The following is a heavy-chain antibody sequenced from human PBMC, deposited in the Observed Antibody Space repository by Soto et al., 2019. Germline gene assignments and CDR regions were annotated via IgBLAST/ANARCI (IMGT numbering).Heavy chain of an antibody. CDR1: GDSIIDYY. CDR2: IYTDGTT. Sequence: QVQLQESGPGLVKPSGTLSLICTVSGDSIIDYYWSWIRQPAGKGLEWIGRIYTDGTTIYNPSLKGRVTMSVDTSKNQFSLNVNSVTAADTAVYYCAKGGFGDGDYMHHVMDVWGQGATVIVS. D-gene: IGHD4-17*01. V-gene: IGHV4-4*07. J-gene: IGHJ6*02. CDR3: AKGGFGDGDYMHHVMDV.